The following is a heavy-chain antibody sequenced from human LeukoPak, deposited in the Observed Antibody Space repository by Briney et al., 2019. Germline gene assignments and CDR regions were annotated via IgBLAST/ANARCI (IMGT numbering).Heavy chain of an antibody. CDR3: ARDGSLNYYDSSGPPWTFDI. J-gene: IGHJ3*02. CDR2: IGTYNGNT. Sequence: ASVKVSCKASGYTFTNYDISWVRQAPGQGLEWMGWIGTYNGNTNYAQKLQGRVTMTTDTSTSTAYMELRSLRSDDTAVYYCARDGSLNYYDSSGPPWTFDIWGQGTMVTVSS. CDR1: GYTFTNYD. V-gene: IGHV1-18*01. D-gene: IGHD3-22*01.